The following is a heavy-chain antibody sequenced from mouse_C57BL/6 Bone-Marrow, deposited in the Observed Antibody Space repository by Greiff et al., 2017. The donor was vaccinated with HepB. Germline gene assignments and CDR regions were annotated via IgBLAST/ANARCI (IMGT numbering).Heavy chain of an antibody. V-gene: IGHV5-4*01. Sequence: EVQLVESGGGLVKPGGSLKLSCAASGFTFSSYAMSWVRQTPEKRLEWVATISDGGSYTYYPDNVKGRFTISRDNAKNNLYLQMSHLKSEDTSMYYCARGSLLYYFDYWGQGTTLTVSS. CDR3: ARGSLLYYFDY. CDR2: ISDGGSYT. J-gene: IGHJ2*01. CDR1: GFTFSSYA.